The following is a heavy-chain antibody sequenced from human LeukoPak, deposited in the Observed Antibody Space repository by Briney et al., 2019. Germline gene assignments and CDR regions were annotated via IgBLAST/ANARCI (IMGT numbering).Heavy chain of an antibody. V-gene: IGHV4-4*02. CDR3: AREGGPYRPLDY. CDR2: VHLSGRT. Sequence: PSETPSLTCGVSGGSLSTTNWWTWVRQLPGGGLEWIGEVHLSGRTHYNPSLESRVTMSVDMSENHISLRLTSVTAADTAVYYCAREGGPYRPLDYSGQGTLVTVSS. J-gene: IGHJ4*02. CDR1: GGSLSTTNW.